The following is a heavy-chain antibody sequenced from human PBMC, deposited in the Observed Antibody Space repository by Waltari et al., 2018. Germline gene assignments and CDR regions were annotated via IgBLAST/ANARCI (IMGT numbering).Heavy chain of an antibody. Sequence: QVQLQQWGAGLLKPSETLSLTCAVYGGSFSGYYWSWIRQPPGKGLEWIGEINHSGSTNYNPSLKSRVTISVDTSKNQFSLKLSSVTAADTAVYYCARVNCGGDCYRGPIDYWGQGTLVTVSS. V-gene: IGHV4-34*01. CDR1: GGSFSGYY. CDR3: ARVNCGGDCYRGPIDY. J-gene: IGHJ4*02. CDR2: INHSGST. D-gene: IGHD2-21*01.